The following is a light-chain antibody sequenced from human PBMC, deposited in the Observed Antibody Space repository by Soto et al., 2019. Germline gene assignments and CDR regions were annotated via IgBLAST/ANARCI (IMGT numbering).Light chain of an antibody. CDR1: QSITSH. Sequence: QMTQSPSSLFASVGDRVTITCRSSQSITSHLNWYQQKVGQSPKLLIYAASTLQSGVPPRFSGSGSGTELTLTISGLQREDFATYYCQQSHSAPLTFGGGTKVEIK. V-gene: IGKV1-39*01. CDR2: AAS. CDR3: QQSHSAPLT. J-gene: IGKJ4*01.